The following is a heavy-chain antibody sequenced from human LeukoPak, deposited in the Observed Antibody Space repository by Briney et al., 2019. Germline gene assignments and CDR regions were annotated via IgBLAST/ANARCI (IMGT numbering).Heavy chain of an antibody. Sequence: SETLSLTCTVSGGSISSSSYYWGWIRQPPGKGLEWIGSIYYSGSTYYNPSLKSRVTISVDTSKNQFSLKQSSVTAADTAVYYCARHAYCGGDCYHDFDYWGQGTLVTVSS. CDR1: GGSISSSSYY. D-gene: IGHD2-21*02. CDR3: ARHAYCGGDCYHDFDY. V-gene: IGHV4-39*01. J-gene: IGHJ4*02. CDR2: IYYSGST.